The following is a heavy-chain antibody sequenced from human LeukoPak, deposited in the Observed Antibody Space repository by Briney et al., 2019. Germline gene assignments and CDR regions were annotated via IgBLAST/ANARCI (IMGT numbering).Heavy chain of an antibody. CDR3: ARSKLRGYSYAADAFDI. CDR2: IYSGGST. Sequence: GGSLRLSCAASGFTFSSSAMSWVRQAPGKGLEWVSVIYSGGSTYYADSVKGRFTISRDNSKNTLYLQMNSLRAEDTAVYYCARSKLRGYSYAADAFDIWGQGTMVTVSS. D-gene: IGHD5-18*01. V-gene: IGHV3-53*01. J-gene: IGHJ3*02. CDR1: GFTFSSSA.